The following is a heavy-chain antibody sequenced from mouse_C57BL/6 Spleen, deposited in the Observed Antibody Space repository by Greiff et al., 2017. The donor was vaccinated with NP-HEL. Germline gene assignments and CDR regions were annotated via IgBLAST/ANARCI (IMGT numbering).Heavy chain of an antibody. Sequence: QVQLQQPGAELVMPGASVKLSCKASGYTFTSYWMHWVKQRPGQGLEWIGELDPSDSYTNYNQKFKGKSTLTVDKSSSTAYMQLSSLTSEDSAVYYCARKRVYYGSSYTAVDYWGQGTSVTVSS. D-gene: IGHD1-1*01. J-gene: IGHJ4*01. CDR3: ARKRVYYGSSYTAVDY. CDR1: GYTFTSYW. CDR2: LDPSDSYT. V-gene: IGHV1-69*01.